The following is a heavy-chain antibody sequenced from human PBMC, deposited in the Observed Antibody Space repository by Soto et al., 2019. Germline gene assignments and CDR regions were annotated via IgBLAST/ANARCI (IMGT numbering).Heavy chain of an antibody. CDR1: GGSFSGYY. J-gene: IGHJ6*02. CDR2: INHSGST. CDR3: ARLRRLVRGYYYYGMDV. Sequence: PSETLSLTCAVYGGSFSGYYWSWIRQPPGKGLEWIGEINHSGSTNYNPSLKSRVTISVDTSKNQFSLKLSSVTAADTAVYYCARLRRLVRGYYYYGMDVWGQGTTVTVS. V-gene: IGHV4-34*01. D-gene: IGHD6-19*01.